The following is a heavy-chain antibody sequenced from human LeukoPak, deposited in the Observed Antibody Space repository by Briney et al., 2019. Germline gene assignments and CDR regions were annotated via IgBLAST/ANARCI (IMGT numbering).Heavy chain of an antibody. D-gene: IGHD1-26*01. J-gene: IGHJ4*02. CDR2: ISGSGGST. Sequence: GGSLRLSCAASGFTFSSYVMSWVRQAPGKGLEWVSSISGSGGSTYYADSVRGRFTISRDNSKNTLYLQMNSLRAEDTAVYYCAKAFEGEWELLPSFDYWGQGTLVTVSS. CDR3: AKAFEGEWELLPSFDY. CDR1: GFTFSSYV. V-gene: IGHV3-23*01.